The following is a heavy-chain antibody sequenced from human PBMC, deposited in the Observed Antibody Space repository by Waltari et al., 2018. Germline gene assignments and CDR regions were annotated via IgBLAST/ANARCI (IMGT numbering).Heavy chain of an antibody. CDR3: AAGLWFVESHAFAI. CDR2: IVVGSGNT. V-gene: IGHV1-58*02. Sequence: QMQLVQSGPEVKKPGTSVKVSCKASGFTLTSSAMQWVRQARGQRLEWIGGIVVGSGNTNYAQKSQERVTITMDMSTSTAYMELSSLRSEDTAVYYCAAGLWFVESHAFAIWGHGTIVTVSS. CDR1: GFTLTSSA. J-gene: IGHJ3*02. D-gene: IGHD3-10*01.